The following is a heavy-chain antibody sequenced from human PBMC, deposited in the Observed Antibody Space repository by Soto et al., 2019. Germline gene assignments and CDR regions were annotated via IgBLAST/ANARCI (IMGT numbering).Heavy chain of an antibody. Sequence: PGESLKISCKGSGYSFTSYWIGWVRQMPGKGLEWMGIIYPGDSDTRYSPPFQGQVTISADKSISTAYLQWSSLKASDTAMYYCARRPQSSDYYYYGMDVWGQGTTVTVSS. J-gene: IGHJ6*02. CDR3: ARRPQSSDYYYYGMDV. D-gene: IGHD6-25*01. CDR2: IYPGDSDT. V-gene: IGHV5-51*01. CDR1: GYSFTSYW.